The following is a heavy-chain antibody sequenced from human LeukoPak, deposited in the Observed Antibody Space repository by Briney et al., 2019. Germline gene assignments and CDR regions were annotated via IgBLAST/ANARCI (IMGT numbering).Heavy chain of an antibody. CDR3: ARDPAYYDILTGYPRGVFDY. D-gene: IGHD3-9*01. J-gene: IGHJ4*02. Sequence: GGSLRLSCAASGFTFSSYAMHWVRQAPGKGLEWVAVISYDGSNKYYADSVKGRFTISRDNSKNTLYLQMNSLRAEDTAVYYCARDPAYYDILTGYPRGVFDYWGQGTLVTVSS. CDR1: GFTFSSYA. V-gene: IGHV3-30-3*01. CDR2: ISYDGSNK.